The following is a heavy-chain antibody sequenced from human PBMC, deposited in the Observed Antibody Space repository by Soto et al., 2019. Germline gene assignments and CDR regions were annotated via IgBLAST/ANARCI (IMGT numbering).Heavy chain of an antibody. CDR1: VRTLSSNA. V-gene: IGHV1-69*13. Sequence: AVRVSCDTSVRTLSSNAISWVLQSPRQGLEWMGGIIPIFGTANYAQKFQGRVTITADESTSTAYMELSSLRSEDTAVYYCARDRWPVNHYYGMDGWGQGTTVTVSS. CDR3: ARDRWPVNHYYGMDG. CDR2: IIPIFGTA. D-gene: IGHD3-16*02. J-gene: IGHJ6*02.